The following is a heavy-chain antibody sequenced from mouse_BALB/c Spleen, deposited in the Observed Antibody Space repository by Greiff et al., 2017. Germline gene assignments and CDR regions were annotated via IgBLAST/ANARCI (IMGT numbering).Heavy chain of an antibody. V-gene: IGHV1-54*01. CDR1: GYAFTNYL. Sequence: QVQLQQSGAELVRPGPSVTVSCTASGYAFTNYLIEWVRQRPGQGLEWIGVINPGGGGTNYNDKFKGKATLTADKSSSTAYMQLSSLTSDDSAVYFCAVGAMDYWGQGTSVTVSS. J-gene: IGHJ4*01. CDR2: INPGGGGT. CDR3: AVGAMDY.